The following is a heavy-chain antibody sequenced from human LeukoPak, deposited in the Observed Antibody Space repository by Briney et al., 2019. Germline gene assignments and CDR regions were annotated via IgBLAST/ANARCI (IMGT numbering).Heavy chain of an antibody. CDR3: ASTGIAADAFDY. Sequence: SETLSLTCTVSGDSISSHYWSWIRQPPGKGLEWIGEIYHSGSTNYNPSLKSRVTISVDKSKNQFSLKLSSVTAADTAVYYCASTGIAADAFDYWGQGTLVTVSS. CDR1: GDSISSHY. J-gene: IGHJ4*02. CDR2: IYHSGST. D-gene: IGHD6-13*01. V-gene: IGHV4-59*11.